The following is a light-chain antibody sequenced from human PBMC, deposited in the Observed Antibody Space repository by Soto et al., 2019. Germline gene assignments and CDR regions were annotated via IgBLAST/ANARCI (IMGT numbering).Light chain of an antibody. CDR2: GAS. Sequence: EIVLTQSPGTLSLSPGERATLSCGASQRVTSNYLAWYQQKPGQAPRLLIYGASTRATGIPARFSGSGSGTEFTLTISSLQSEDFAVYYCQQYNNWPSWTFGQGTKVDIK. CDR3: QQYNNWPSWT. CDR1: QRVTSN. V-gene: IGKV3-15*01. J-gene: IGKJ1*01.